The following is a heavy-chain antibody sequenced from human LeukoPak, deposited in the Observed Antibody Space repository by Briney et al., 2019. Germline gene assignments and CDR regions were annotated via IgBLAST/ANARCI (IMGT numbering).Heavy chain of an antibody. D-gene: IGHD2-15*01. Sequence: GGSLRLSCAASGFSFSSYSMNWVRQAPGKGLEWVSSISSSSSYIHYADSVKGRFTISRDDAKKSMFLVMNSLRVEDTAVYFCARYSEVYYYVDVWSTGTTVTVSS. CDR1: GFSFSSYS. V-gene: IGHV3-21*01. CDR2: ISSSSSYI. CDR3: ARYSEVYYYVDV. J-gene: IGHJ6*03.